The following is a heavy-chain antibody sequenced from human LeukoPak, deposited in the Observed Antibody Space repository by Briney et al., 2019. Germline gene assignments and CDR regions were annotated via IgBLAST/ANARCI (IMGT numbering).Heavy chain of an antibody. CDR1: GGSISSYY. CDR2: IYTSGST. Sequence: SETLSLTCTVSGGSISSYYWSWIRQPAGKGLEWIGRIYTSGSTNYNPSLKSRVTMSVDTSKNQFSLKLSSVTAADTAVYYCARGEIAVAGTRYAFDIWGQGTMVTVSS. J-gene: IGHJ3*02. D-gene: IGHD6-19*01. CDR3: ARGEIAVAGTRYAFDI. V-gene: IGHV4-4*07.